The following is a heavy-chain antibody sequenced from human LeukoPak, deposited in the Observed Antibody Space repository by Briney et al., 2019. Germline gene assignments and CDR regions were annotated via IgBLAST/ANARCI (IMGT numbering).Heavy chain of an antibody. J-gene: IGHJ4*02. CDR3: ARGAYDYVWGSYRPFDY. CDR1: GFTFSDYY. Sequence: PGGSLRLSCAASGFTFSDYYMSWIRQAPGRGLEWVSYISSSGSTIYYADSVKGRFTISRDNAKNSLYLQMNSLRAEDTAVYYCARGAYDYVWGSYRPFDYWGQGTLVTVPS. CDR2: ISSSGSTI. D-gene: IGHD3-16*02. V-gene: IGHV3-11*04.